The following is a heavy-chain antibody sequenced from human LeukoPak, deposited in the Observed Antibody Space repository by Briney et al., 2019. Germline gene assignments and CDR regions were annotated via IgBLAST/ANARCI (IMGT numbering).Heavy chain of an antibody. CDR2: IKQDGSEK. Sequence: GGSLRLSCAASGFTFSSYWMSWVRQAPGKGLEWVANIKQDGSEKYYVDSVKGRFTISRDNAKNSLYLQMNSLRAEDTAVYYCARDPAPYCSSTSCRAQENDYWGQGTLVTVSS. J-gene: IGHJ4*02. CDR1: GFTFSSYW. CDR3: ARDPAPYCSSTSCRAQENDY. D-gene: IGHD2-2*01. V-gene: IGHV3-7*01.